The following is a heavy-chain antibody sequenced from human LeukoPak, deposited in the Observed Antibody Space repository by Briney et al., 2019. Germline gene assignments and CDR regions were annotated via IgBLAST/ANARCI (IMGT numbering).Heavy chain of an antibody. V-gene: IGHV4-34*01. CDR1: GGSFSGYY. J-gene: IGHJ4*02. Sequence: PSETLSLTCAVYGGSFSGYYWSWIRQPPGKGLEWIGSIYYSGSTYYNPSLKSRVTISVDTSKNQFSLKLSSVTAADTAVYYCARQGLWFGEFDYWGQGTLVTVSS. D-gene: IGHD3-10*01. CDR3: ARQGLWFGEFDY. CDR2: IYYSGST.